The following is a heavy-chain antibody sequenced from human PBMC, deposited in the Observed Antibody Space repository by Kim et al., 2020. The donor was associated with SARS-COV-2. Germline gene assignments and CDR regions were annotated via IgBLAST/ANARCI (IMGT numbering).Heavy chain of an antibody. Sequence: ASVKVSCKASGYTFTGYYMHWVRQAPGQGLEWMGRINPNSGGTNYAQKFQGRVTMTRDTSISTAYMELSRLRSDDTAVYYCARGGPRVTIDYYYYGMDVWGQGTTVTVSS. CDR3: ARGGPRVTIDYYYYGMDV. CDR1: GYTFTGYY. D-gene: IGHD4-17*01. J-gene: IGHJ6*02. V-gene: IGHV1-2*06. CDR2: INPNSGGT.